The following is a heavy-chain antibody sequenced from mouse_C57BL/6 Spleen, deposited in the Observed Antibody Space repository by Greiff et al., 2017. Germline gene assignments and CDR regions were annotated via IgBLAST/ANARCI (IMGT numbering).Heavy chain of an antibody. J-gene: IGHJ4*01. CDR2: INPGSGGT. CDR3: ARRGLRLDYYAMDY. Sequence: QVQLQQSGAELVRPGTSVKVSCKASGYAFTNYLIEWVKQRPGQGLEWIGVINPGSGGTNYNEKFKGKATLTADKSSSTAYMQLSSLTSEDSAVYFGARRGLRLDYYAMDYWGQGTSVTVSS. V-gene: IGHV1-54*01. D-gene: IGHD2-4*01. CDR1: GYAFTNYL.